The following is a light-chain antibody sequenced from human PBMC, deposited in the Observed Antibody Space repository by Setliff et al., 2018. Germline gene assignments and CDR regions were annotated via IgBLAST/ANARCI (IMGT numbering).Light chain of an antibody. J-gene: IGLJ1*01. CDR1: SSDVGSYDL. CDR2: GVS. V-gene: IGLV2-14*03. CDR3: SSYSSNTFV. Sequence: QSALTQPASVSGSPGQSITISCSGTSSDVGSYDLVSWYQQHPGKAPKLIIYGVSKRPSGVSDRFSGSKSGNTASLTISGLQVEDEADYYCSSYSSNTFVFAAGTKVTVL.